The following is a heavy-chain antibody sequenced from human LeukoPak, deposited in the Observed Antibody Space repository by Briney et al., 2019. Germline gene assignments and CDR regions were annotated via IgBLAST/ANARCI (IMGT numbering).Heavy chain of an antibody. Sequence: GGSLRLSCAASGLTFSSYEMNWVRQAPGKGLEWVSYISSSGSTIYYADSVKGRFTISRDNAKNSLYLQMNSLRAEDTAVYYCARDGSGSYDYWGQGTLVTVSS. V-gene: IGHV3-48*03. D-gene: IGHD3-10*01. CDR1: GLTFSSYE. CDR2: ISSSGSTI. J-gene: IGHJ4*02. CDR3: ARDGSGSYDY.